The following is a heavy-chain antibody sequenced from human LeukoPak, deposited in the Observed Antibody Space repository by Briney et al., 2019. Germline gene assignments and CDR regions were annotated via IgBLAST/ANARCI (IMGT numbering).Heavy chain of an antibody. CDR1: GGSFSGYY. D-gene: IGHD4-17*01. J-gene: IGHJ4*02. V-gene: IGHV4-34*09. Sequence: SETLSLTCAVYGGSFSGYYWSWIRQPPGKGLEWIGEINHSGSTYYNPSLKSRVTISVDTSKNQFSLKLSSVTAADTAVYYCARVSAYGDYYLDYWGQGTLVTVSS. CDR2: INHSGST. CDR3: ARVSAYGDYYLDY.